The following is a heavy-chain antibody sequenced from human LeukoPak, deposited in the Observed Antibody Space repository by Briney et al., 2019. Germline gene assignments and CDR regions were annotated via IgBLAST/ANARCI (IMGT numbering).Heavy chain of an antibody. CDR3: ARDRGSVNRGVILPRVGRYFDS. V-gene: IGHV3-48*04. CDR2: ISGRTSTI. Sequence: PGGSLRLSCAASGFTFSNYGMNWVRQAPGKGLEWVSYISGRTSTIYYADSVKGRFTISRDNAKKSLYLQMASLRAEDTAVYYCARDRGSVNRGVILPRVGRYFDSWGLGTLVSVSS. CDR1: GFTFSNYG. J-gene: IGHJ4*02. D-gene: IGHD3-10*01.